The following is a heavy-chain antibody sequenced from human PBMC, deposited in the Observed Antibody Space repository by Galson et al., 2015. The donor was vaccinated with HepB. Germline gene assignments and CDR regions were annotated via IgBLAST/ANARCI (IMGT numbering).Heavy chain of an antibody. D-gene: IGHD1-26*01. CDR2: IRGGGENT. CDR3: AKDRWELHLPYSAMDI. V-gene: IGHV3-23*01. Sequence: SLRLSCAASGFTFTTYAMSWVRQAPGKGLEWVSTIRGGGENTFYADSVKGRFTISRDNSKNTLFLQMNSLRAEDTAVYYCAKDRWELHLPYSAMDIGGQVTTVTASS. J-gene: IGHJ6*02. CDR1: GFTFTTYA.